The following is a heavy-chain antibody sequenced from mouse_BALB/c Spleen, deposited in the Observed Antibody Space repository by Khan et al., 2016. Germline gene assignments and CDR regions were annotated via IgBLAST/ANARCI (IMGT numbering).Heavy chain of an antibody. V-gene: IGHV4-1*02. J-gene: IGHJ4*01. CDR2: INPDSSTI. CDR1: GFYFSRYW. CDR3: ARLGYYGTIDY. Sequence: EVKLLESGGGLVQPGGSLNLSCAASGFYFSRYWMSWVRQAPGKGLEWIGEINPDSSTINYTPSLKDKFIISRDNAKNTLYLQMSKVRSEDTALXYCARLGYYGTIDYWGQGTSVTVSS. D-gene: IGHD1-1*01.